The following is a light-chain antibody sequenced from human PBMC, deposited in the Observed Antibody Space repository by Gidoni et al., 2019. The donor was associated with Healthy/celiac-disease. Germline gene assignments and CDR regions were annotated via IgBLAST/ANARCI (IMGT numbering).Light chain of an antibody. Sequence: QAGLTQPPSVSTGLRQTATLTCTGNSNNVGHQGAAWLQQHQGHPPKLLSYRNNNRPSGISERLSASRSGNTASLTITGLQPEDEADYYCSAWDSSLSAWVFGGGTKLTVL. CDR2: RNN. CDR3: SAWDSSLSAWV. J-gene: IGLJ3*02. V-gene: IGLV10-54*01. CDR1: SNNVGHQG.